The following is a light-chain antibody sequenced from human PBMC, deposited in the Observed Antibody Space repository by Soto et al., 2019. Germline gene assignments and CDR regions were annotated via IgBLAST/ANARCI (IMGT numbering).Light chain of an antibody. Sequence: EIVLTQSPATLSLSPGERATLSCRASQSVSSYLAWYQQKPGQAPRLLIYDASNRATGIPARFCGSGSGTDFTLTISSLEPEDFAVYYCQQRSNWPPLTFGGGTKVEIK. CDR1: QSVSSY. CDR2: DAS. V-gene: IGKV3-11*01. J-gene: IGKJ4*01. CDR3: QQRSNWPPLT.